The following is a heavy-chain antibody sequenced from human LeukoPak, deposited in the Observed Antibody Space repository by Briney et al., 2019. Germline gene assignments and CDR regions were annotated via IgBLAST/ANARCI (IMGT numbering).Heavy chain of an antibody. Sequence: GGSLRLSCAASGFTFSSYAMHWVRQAPGKGLEWVAVISYDGSNKYYADSVKGRFTISRDNAKNSLYLQMNSLRAEDTAVYYCARAKSIDSWGQGTLVTVSS. V-gene: IGHV3-30-3*01. CDR3: ARAKSIDS. CDR2: ISYDGSNK. CDR1: GFTFSSYA. J-gene: IGHJ4*02.